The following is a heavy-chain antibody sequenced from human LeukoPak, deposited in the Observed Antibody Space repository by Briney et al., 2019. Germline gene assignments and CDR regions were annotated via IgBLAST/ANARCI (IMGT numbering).Heavy chain of an antibody. CDR2: IYYSGST. CDR1: GGSINSSSYY. J-gene: IGHJ5*02. V-gene: IGHV4-39*01. Sequence: SETLSLTCTVSGGSINSSSYYWGWIRQPPGKGLEWIGSIYYSGSTYYNPSLKSRVTISVDTSKNQFSLKLSSVTAADTAVYYCARLSYFDWLSITNWFDPWGQGTLVTVSS. CDR3: ARLSYFDWLSITNWFDP. D-gene: IGHD3-9*01.